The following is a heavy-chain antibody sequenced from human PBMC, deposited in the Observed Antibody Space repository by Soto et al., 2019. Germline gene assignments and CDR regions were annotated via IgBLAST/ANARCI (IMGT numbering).Heavy chain of an antibody. CDR2: IKPDGSEK. CDR1: RFCICRWS. CDR3: ARGDYYESSGTSSDAVDI. D-gene: IGHD3-22*01. V-gene: IGHV3-7*04. Sequence: CGVWRFCICRWSLCWVRQAPGKGLEWVANIKPDGSEKWYVDSVKGRFTISRDNAKSSLYLQMDSLRAEDTAVYYCARGDYYESSGTSSDAVDIWGQETMFTV. J-gene: IGHJ3*02.